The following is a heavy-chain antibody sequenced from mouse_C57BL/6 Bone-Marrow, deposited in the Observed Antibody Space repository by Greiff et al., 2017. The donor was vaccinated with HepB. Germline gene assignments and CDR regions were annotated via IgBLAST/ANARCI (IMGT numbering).Heavy chain of an antibody. J-gene: IGHJ3*01. D-gene: IGHD2-4*01. V-gene: IGHV2-9-1*01. CDR2: IWTGGGT. Sequence: VQLQESGPGLVAPSQSLSITCTVSGFSLTIYAISWVRQPPGKGLEWLGVIWTGGGTNYNSALKSRLGISKDNSKSQVFLKMNSLQTDDTARYYCARNENYDYGFAYWGQGTLVTVSA. CDR1: GFSLTIYA. CDR3: ARNENYDYGFAY.